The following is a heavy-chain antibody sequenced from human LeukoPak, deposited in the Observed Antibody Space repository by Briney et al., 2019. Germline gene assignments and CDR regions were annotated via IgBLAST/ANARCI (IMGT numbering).Heavy chain of an antibody. CDR3: ARGLPGDYDGFYFDY. D-gene: IGHD4-17*01. J-gene: IGHJ4*02. Sequence: KTSETLSLTCAVSGGSISSSNWWSWVRQPPGKGLEWIGEIYHSGSTNYNPSLKSRVTISVDTSKNQFSLKLSSVTAADTAVYYCARGLPGDYDGFYFDYWGQGTLVTVSS. V-gene: IGHV4-4*02. CDR1: GGSISSSNW. CDR2: IYHSGST.